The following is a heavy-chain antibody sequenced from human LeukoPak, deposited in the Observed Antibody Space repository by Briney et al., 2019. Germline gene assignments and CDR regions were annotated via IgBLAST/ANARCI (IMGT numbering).Heavy chain of an antibody. CDR3: ARRSYDGSGYYYVDY. J-gene: IGHJ4*02. D-gene: IGHD3-22*01. CDR2: ISSGGST. CDR1: GGSISSSGYY. V-gene: IGHV4-39*01. Sequence: SETLSLTCTVSGGSISSSGYYWGWIRQPPGKGLEWIGSISSGGSTHYTPSLKSRVTISVEKSKNQFSLKLGSVTAADTAVYYCARRSYDGSGYYYVDYWGQGTLVTVSS.